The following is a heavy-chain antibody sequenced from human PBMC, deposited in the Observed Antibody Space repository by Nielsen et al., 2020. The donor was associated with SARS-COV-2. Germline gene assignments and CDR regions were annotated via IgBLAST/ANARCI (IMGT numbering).Heavy chain of an antibody. CDR1: GFTFTSYA. CDR2: ITASGDYT. D-gene: IGHD6-19*01. V-gene: IGHV3-23*01. Sequence: GGSLRLSCAASGFTFTSYAMAWVRQAPGKGLEWVSTITASGDYTYYADSLKGRFTISRDNSKNTLYLQMNSLGADDTAIYYCTRRVAGGTMDVWGQGTTVTVSS. J-gene: IGHJ6*02. CDR3: TRRVAGGTMDV.